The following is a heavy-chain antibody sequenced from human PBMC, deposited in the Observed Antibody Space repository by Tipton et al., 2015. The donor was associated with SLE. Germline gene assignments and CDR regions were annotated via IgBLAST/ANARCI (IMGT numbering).Heavy chain of an antibody. Sequence: LRLSCNVSGGSISSSSYCWGWIRQPPVKGLEWIGSIFYSGSTYYNPSLKSRVTISVDTSKNQFSLKLSSVTAADTAVYYCTRGVRGYYDYSYMDVWGKGTTVTISS. D-gene: IGHD3-10*02. CDR1: GGSISSSSYC. V-gene: IGHV4-39*01. CDR2: IFYSGST. J-gene: IGHJ6*03. CDR3: TRGVRGYYDYSYMDV.